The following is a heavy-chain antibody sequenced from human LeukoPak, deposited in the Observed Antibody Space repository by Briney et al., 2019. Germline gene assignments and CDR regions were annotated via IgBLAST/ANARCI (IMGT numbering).Heavy chain of an antibody. V-gene: IGHV3-66*01. Sequence: GGSLRLSCAAAGFIASNNFMTWVRQAPGKGPYCVSVIYSGGNTYYAGSVKGRFTISRDNSKNTLYLQMNSLRAEDTAVYYCARKSDSLMVRGGDCWGQGALVTVSS. CDR2: IYSGGNT. CDR3: ARKSDSLMVRGGDC. D-gene: IGHD3-10*01. CDR1: GFIASNNF. J-gene: IGHJ4*02.